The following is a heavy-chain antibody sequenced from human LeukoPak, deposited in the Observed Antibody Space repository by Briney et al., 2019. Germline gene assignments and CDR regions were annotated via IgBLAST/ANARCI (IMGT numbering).Heavy chain of an antibody. CDR1: GGSISSSSYY. CDR2: IYYSGST. J-gene: IGHJ5*02. V-gene: IGHV4-39*07. D-gene: IGHD3-9*01. CDR3: ARVGADYDILTGYINDNWFDP. Sequence: KTSETLSLTCTVSGGSISSSSYYWGWIRRPPGKGLEWIGSIYYSGSTYYNPSLKSRVTISVDTSKNQFSLKLSSVTAADTAVYYCARVGADYDILTGYINDNWFDPWGQGTLVTVSS.